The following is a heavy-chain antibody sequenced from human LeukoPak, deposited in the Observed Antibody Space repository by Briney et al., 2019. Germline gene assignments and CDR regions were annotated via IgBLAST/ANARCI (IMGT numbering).Heavy chain of an antibody. D-gene: IGHD6-19*01. J-gene: IGHJ4*02. CDR1: GGSISGYY. CDR3: ARQDVSGWYSLYFDY. CDR2: IYYSGST. Sequence: SETLSLTCTVSGGSISGYYWSWIRQPPGKRLEWIGYIYYSGSTDYNPSLKSRVAMSVDTPKNQFSLKLSSVTPADTAVYYCARQDVSGWYSLYFDYWGQGTLVTVSS. V-gene: IGHV4-59*01.